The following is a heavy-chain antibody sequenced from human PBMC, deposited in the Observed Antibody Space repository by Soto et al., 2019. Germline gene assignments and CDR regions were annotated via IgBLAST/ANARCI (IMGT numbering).Heavy chain of an antibody. CDR3: ARVMSGSGWYGGWFDS. Sequence: GASVKVSCKASGYSFNTYAITWVRQAPGQGLEWMGWISAYNGNTNYAQKFQGRVTMTTDTSTSTAYMELRSLRSDDTAVYLCARVMSGSGWYGGWFDSWGQGTLVTVSS. D-gene: IGHD6-19*01. V-gene: IGHV1-18*01. CDR2: ISAYNGNT. CDR1: GYSFNTYA. J-gene: IGHJ5*01.